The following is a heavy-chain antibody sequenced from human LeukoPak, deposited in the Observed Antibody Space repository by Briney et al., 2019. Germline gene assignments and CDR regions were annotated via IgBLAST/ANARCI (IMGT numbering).Heavy chain of an antibody. D-gene: IGHD3-3*01. CDR1: GGSISSGSYY. CDR3: ARGRQNYDFWSGYSSFDY. V-gene: IGHV4-61*02. Sequence: SQTLSLTCTVSGGSISSGSYYWSWIRQPAGKGLEWIGRIYTSGSTNYNPSLKSRVTISVDTSKNQFSLKLSSVTAADTAVYYCARGRQNYDFWSGYSSFDYWGQGTLVTVSS. J-gene: IGHJ4*02. CDR2: IYTSGST.